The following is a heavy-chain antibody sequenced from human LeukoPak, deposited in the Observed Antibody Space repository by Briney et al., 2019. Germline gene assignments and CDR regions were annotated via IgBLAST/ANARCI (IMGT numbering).Heavy chain of an antibody. CDR1: GGSFSGYY. D-gene: IGHD3-22*01. Sequence: PSETLSLTCAVYGGSFSGYYWSWIRQPPGKGLEWIGSIYHSGSTYYNPSLKSRVTMSVDTSKNQFSLKLSSVTAADPAVCYCARDYYDKEWFAPWGQGTLVTVPP. J-gene: IGHJ5*02. CDR2: IYHSGST. V-gene: IGHV4-34*01. CDR3: ARDYYDKEWFAP.